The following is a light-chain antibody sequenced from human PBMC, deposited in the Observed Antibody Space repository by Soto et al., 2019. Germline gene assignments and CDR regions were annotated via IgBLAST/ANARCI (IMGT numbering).Light chain of an antibody. Sequence: DIQLTQSPSTLSASVGDRVTITCRASQRIDRYLAWYQNKPGKAPKLLVYDASTLEGGVPSRFSGSGSATDFILAISSLKPDDFATYYCEQYQDDAWTLGQGTRVEMK. CDR3: EQYQDDAWT. CDR2: DAS. V-gene: IGKV1-5*01. J-gene: IGKJ1*01. CDR1: QRIDRY.